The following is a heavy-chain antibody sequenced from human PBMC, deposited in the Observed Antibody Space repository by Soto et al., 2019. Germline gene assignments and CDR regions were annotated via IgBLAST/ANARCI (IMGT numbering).Heavy chain of an antibody. D-gene: IGHD3-16*01. CDR2: INAGNGNT. Sequence: QVQLVQSGAEVKKPGASVKVSCKASGYTFTSYPMHWVRQAPGQRLEWMGWINAGNGNTKYSQKFQGRVTITRDTSASTAYMELSSLRSEDTAVYYCARVIGGLYYFDYWGQGTLVTVSS. CDR3: ARVIGGLYYFDY. V-gene: IGHV1-3*01. J-gene: IGHJ4*02. CDR1: GYTFTSYP.